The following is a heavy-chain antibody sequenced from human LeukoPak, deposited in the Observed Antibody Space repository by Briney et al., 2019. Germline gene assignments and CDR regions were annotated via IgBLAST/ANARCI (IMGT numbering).Heavy chain of an antibody. J-gene: IGHJ4*02. V-gene: IGHV3-7*01. CDR1: GFTFSSYW. D-gene: IGHD2-2*01. CDR2: IKQDGSEK. Sequence: GGSLRLSCAASGFTFSSYWMSWVRQAPGKGLEWVANIKQDGSEKYYVDSVKGRFTISRDNAKNSLYLQMNSLRAEDTAVYYCARWKSYCSSTSCYEPAGYFDYWGQGTLVTVSS. CDR3: ARWKSYCSSTSCYEPAGYFDY.